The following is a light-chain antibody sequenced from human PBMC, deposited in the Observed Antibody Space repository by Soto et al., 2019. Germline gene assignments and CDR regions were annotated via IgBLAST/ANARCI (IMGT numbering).Light chain of an antibody. J-gene: IGKJ2*01. V-gene: IGKV3-15*01. Sequence: EIVMTQSPATLSVSPGERATLSCRASQSVSSNLAWYQQKPCQAPRVLIYGASTRATGIPARFSGSGSGTEFTRTISSLQSEDFAVYYCQQYNNWPRTFGQGTKLEI. CDR1: QSVSSN. CDR2: GAS. CDR3: QQYNNWPRT.